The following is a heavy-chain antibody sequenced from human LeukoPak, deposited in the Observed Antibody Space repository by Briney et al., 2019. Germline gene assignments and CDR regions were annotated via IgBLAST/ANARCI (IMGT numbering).Heavy chain of an antibody. Sequence: SETLSLTCTVSGGSISSGGYYWSWIRQHPGKGLEWIGYIYYSGSTYYNPSPKSRVTISVDTSKNQFSLKLSSVTAADTAVYYCARDADGSPYYYYGMDVWGQGTTVTVSS. CDR2: IYYSGST. J-gene: IGHJ6*02. D-gene: IGHD3-10*01. CDR3: ARDADGSPYYYYGMDV. V-gene: IGHV4-31*03. CDR1: GGSISSGGYY.